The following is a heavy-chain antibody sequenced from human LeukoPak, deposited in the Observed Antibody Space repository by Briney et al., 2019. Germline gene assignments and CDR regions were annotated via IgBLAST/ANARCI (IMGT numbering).Heavy chain of an antibody. CDR1: GYTFTSYG. Sequence: APVKVSCKASGYTFTSYGISWVRQAPGQGLEWMGWISAYNGNTNYAQKLQGRVTMTTDTSTSTAYMELRSLRSDDTAAYYCARVPADPREVNWFDPWGQGTLVTVSS. CDR2: ISAYNGNT. CDR3: ARVPADPREVNWFDP. J-gene: IGHJ5*02. V-gene: IGHV1-18*01. D-gene: IGHD1-26*01.